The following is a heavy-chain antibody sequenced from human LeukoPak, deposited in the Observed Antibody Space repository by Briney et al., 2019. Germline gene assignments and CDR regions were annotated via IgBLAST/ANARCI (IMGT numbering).Heavy chain of an antibody. V-gene: IGHV4-61*01. CDR3: AMEDAQEGTNAFDI. Sequence: SETLSLTCTVSGGSISSSSYYWSWIRQPPGKGLEWIGYIYYSGSTNYNPSLKSRVIISVDTSNNQFSLKLTSVTAADTAVYYCAMEDAQEGTNAFDIWGQGTMVTVSS. CDR1: GGSISSSSYY. J-gene: IGHJ3*02. D-gene: IGHD2-15*01. CDR2: IYYSGST.